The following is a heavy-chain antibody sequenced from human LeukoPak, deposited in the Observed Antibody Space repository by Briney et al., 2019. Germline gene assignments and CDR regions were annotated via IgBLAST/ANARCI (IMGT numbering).Heavy chain of an antibody. Sequence: GGSLRLSCVASGVTLSDYYMSWIRQAPGKGLGWVSYIGSTIYYADSVKGRFTISRDNAKNSLYLQMNSLRAEGTAVYYCARDRGIVGTTGYYYMDVWGKGTTVTVSS. CDR3: ARDRGIVGTTGYYYMDV. CDR1: GVTLSDYY. J-gene: IGHJ6*03. V-gene: IGHV3-11*04. D-gene: IGHD1-26*01. CDR2: IGSTI.